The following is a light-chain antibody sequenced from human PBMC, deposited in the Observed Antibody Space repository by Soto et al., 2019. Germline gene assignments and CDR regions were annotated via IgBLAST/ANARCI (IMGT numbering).Light chain of an antibody. CDR3: QKYYSVPFT. CDR2: AAS. CDR1: QAIRNN. J-gene: IGKJ3*01. Sequence: DIQMTQSPLSLSASAGDKVTITCRASQAIRNNLAWYQQKPGKVPTLLIYAASTLQSGVPSRFSGSGSGTDFTLTISSLQPEDVATHCCQKYYSVPFTFGPGTKVEIK. V-gene: IGKV1-27*01.